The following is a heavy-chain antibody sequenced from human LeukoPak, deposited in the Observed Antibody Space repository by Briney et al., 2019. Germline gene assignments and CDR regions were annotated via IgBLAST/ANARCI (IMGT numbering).Heavy chain of an antibody. D-gene: IGHD2-2*01. V-gene: IGHV3-11*04. J-gene: IGHJ4*02. Sequence: GGSLRLSCAASGFTFSNYYMSWIRQAPGKGLEWVSYINSSGSTIYYADSVKGRFTISRDNAKNSLYLQMNSLRAEDTAVYFCARERKSSTSMDYWGQGTLVTVSS. CDR2: INSSGSTI. CDR3: ARERKSSTSMDY. CDR1: GFTFSNYY.